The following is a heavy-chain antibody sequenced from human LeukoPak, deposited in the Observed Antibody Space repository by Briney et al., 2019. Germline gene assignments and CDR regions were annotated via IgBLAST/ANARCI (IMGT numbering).Heavy chain of an antibody. Sequence: SETLSLTCAVYGGSFSGYYWSWIRQSPGKGLEWIAEINHSGSTNYNPSLKSRVTISVDTSKNQFSLRLSSVTAADTAMYYCASCGGDCYSSEYFQHWGQGTLVTVSS. J-gene: IGHJ1*01. CDR2: INHSGST. CDR3: ASCGGDCYSSEYFQH. V-gene: IGHV4-34*01. CDR1: GGSFSGYY. D-gene: IGHD2-21*02.